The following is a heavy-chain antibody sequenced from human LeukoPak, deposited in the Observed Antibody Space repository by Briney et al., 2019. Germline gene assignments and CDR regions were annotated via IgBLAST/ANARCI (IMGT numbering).Heavy chain of an antibody. CDR1: GGSFSGYY. V-gene: IGHV4-34*01. CDR3: ARAGYYYDSGSDFGSLAFDY. D-gene: IGHD3-10*01. J-gene: IGHJ4*02. CDR2: INHSGST. Sequence: SETLSLTCAVYGGSFSGYYWSWIRQPPGKGLEWLGEINHSGSTNYNPSLKSRVTISVDTSKNQFSLKLSSVTAADTAVYYCARAGYYYDSGSDFGSLAFDYWGQGTLVSVSS.